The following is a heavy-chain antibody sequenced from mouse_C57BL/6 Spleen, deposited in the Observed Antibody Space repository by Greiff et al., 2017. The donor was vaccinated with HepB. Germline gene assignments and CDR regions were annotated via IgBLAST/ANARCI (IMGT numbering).Heavy chain of an antibody. CDR2: IYPGSGST. CDR1: GYTFTSYW. Sequence: QVQLQQSGAELVKPGASVKMSCKASGYTFTSYWITWVKQRPGQGLEWIGDIYPGSGSTNYNEKFKSKATLTVDTSSSTAYMQLSSLTSEDSAVYYCAREDYSNWGFAYWGQGTLVTVSA. V-gene: IGHV1-55*01. D-gene: IGHD2-5*01. CDR3: AREDYSNWGFAY. J-gene: IGHJ3*01.